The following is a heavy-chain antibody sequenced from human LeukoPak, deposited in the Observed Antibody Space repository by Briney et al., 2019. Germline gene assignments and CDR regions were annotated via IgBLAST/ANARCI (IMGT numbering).Heavy chain of an antibody. CDR2: IRSDGSNK. J-gene: IGHJ5*02. Sequence: GGSLRLSCAASGFTFSTYDMDWVRQAPGKGLEWVAFIRSDGSNKHYADSVEGRFTISRDNSKNTLYLQMNSLRAEDTAVYYCARVVVNSWFDPWGQGTLVTVSS. CDR3: ARVVVNSWFDP. CDR1: GFTFSTYD. D-gene: IGHD2-15*01. V-gene: IGHV3-30*02.